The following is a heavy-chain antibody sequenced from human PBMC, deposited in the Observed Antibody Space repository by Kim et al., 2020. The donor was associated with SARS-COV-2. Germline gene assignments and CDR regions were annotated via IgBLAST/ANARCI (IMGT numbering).Heavy chain of an antibody. V-gene: IGHV4-31*03. Sequence: SETLSLTCTVSGGSISSGGYYWIWIRQHPGKGLEWIGYIYYSGSTYYNPSLKSRVTISVDTSKNQFSLKLSSVTAADTAVYYCAREYSNYGLDYYGMDVWGQGTTVTVSS. CDR3: AREYSNYGLDYYGMDV. CDR1: GGSISSGGYY. J-gene: IGHJ6*02. D-gene: IGHD4-4*01. CDR2: IYYSGST.